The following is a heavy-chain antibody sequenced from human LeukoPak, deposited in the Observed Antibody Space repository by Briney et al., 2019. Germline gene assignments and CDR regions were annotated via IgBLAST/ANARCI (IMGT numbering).Heavy chain of an antibody. CDR3: AREGYYDILTGWAFDI. J-gene: IGHJ3*02. CDR1: GGSISSYY. D-gene: IGHD3-9*01. CDR2: IYYSGST. V-gene: IGHV4-59*01. Sequence: KPSETLSLTCTVSGGSISSYYWSWIRQPPGKGLEWIGYIYYSGSTNYNPSLKSRVTISVDTSKNQLSLKLSSVTAADTAVYYCAREGYYDILTGWAFDIWGQGTMVTVSS.